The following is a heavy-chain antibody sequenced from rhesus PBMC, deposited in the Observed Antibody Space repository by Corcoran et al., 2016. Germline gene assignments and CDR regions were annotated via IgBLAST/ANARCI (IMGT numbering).Heavy chain of an antibody. V-gene: IGHV4-169*01. Sequence: QLQLQESGPGLVKPSETLSVTCAVSGGSISSSYWSWIRQGPGKGLEWIGYIYGSGSSTNYNPSLKRRVTLSVDTSKNQLSLKLSSVTTADTAVYYCARGDTAVTVFDYWGQGVLVTVSS. D-gene: IGHD5-42*01. CDR2: IYGSGSST. CDR3: ARGDTAVTVFDY. CDR1: GGSISSSY. J-gene: IGHJ4*01.